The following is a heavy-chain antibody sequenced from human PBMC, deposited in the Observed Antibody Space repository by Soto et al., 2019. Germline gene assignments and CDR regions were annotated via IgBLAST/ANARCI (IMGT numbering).Heavy chain of an antibody. J-gene: IGHJ5*02. Sequence: QVQLQESGPGLVKPSQTLSLTCTVSGGSISSGGYYWSWIRQHPGKGLEWIGYIYYSGSTYYNPSLKSRVTISVDTSKNQFSLKLSSVTAADTAVYYCARVDSGYVYNWFDPWGQGTLVTVSS. CDR2: IYYSGST. CDR3: ARVDSGYVYNWFDP. D-gene: IGHD5-12*01. CDR1: GGSISSGGYY. V-gene: IGHV4-31*03.